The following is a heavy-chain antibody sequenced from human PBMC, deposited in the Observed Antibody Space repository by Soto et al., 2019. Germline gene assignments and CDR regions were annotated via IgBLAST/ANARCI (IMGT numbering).Heavy chain of an antibody. CDR2: IIPIFGTA. CDR3: ARGDTMVRGAPRPFDP. D-gene: IGHD3-10*01. CDR1: GGTFSSYA. Sequence: ASVKVSCKASGGTFSSYAISWVRQAPGQGLEWMGGIIPIFGTANYAQKFQGRVTITADESTSTAYMELSRLRSDDTAVYYCARGDTMVRGAPRPFDPWGQGTLVTVSS. J-gene: IGHJ5*02. V-gene: IGHV1-69*13.